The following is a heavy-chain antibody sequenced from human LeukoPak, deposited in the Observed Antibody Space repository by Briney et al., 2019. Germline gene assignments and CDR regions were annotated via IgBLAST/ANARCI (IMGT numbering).Heavy chain of an antibody. Sequence: ASVKVSCKASGYTFTGYYMHWVRQAPGQGGERMGRINPKSGGTNYAQKFQGRVTMTRDTSISTAYMELSRLRSDDTAVYYCARVSRSAPYCSGGSCYSIPDYWGQGTLVTVSS. D-gene: IGHD2-15*01. CDR2: INPKSGGT. CDR3: ARVSRSAPYCSGGSCYSIPDY. CDR1: GYTFTGYY. V-gene: IGHV1-2*06. J-gene: IGHJ4*02.